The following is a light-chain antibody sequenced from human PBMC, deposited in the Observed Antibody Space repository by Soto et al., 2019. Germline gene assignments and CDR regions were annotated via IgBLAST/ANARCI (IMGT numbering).Light chain of an antibody. Sequence: IVMTQSPAPLSVSPGARATLSCRASQSVSSTFAWYQQKPGQAPRLLIYGASTRATGIPARFSGSGSGTEFTLTISSLQSEDVAVYYCQHYNNWPPWTGGQGTKVEIK. CDR2: GAS. CDR3: QHYNNWPPWT. V-gene: IGKV3-15*01. CDR1: QSVSST. J-gene: IGKJ1*01.